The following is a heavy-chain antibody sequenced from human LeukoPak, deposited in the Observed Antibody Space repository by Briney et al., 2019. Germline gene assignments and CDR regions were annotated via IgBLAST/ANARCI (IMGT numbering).Heavy chain of an antibody. V-gene: IGHV4-59*07. CDR3: ARSVGARRDFDY. CDR1: GGSISSYY. Sequence: TSDTLSLTCTVSGGSISSYYWSWIRQPPGKGLEWIGYIYYSGSTNYNPSLKSRVTISVDTSKNQFSLKLSSVTAADTAVYYCARSVGARRDFDYWGQGTLVTVSS. J-gene: IGHJ4*02. CDR2: IYYSGST. D-gene: IGHD1-26*01.